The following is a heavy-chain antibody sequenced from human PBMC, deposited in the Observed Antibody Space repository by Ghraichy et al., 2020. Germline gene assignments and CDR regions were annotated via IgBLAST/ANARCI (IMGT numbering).Heavy chain of an antibody. CDR1: GFTFSSYW. Sequence: GGSLRLSCAASGFTFSSYWMSWVRQAPGKGLEWVANIKYDGSGKYYVDSVKGRFTISRDNAKNSLYLQMNSLGAEDTGVYYCVRGLFRRQQLTFDVWGQGTMVTVSS. CDR3: VRGLFRRQQLTFDV. V-gene: IGHV3-7*01. CDR2: IKYDGSGK. D-gene: IGHD6-13*01. J-gene: IGHJ3*01.